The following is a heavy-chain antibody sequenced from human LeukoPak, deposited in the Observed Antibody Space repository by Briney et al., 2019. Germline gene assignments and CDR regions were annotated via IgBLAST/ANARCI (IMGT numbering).Heavy chain of an antibody. Sequence: SETLSHTCTVSGGSTINYFRSWIRQPAGKGLEWIGHIYSSGTTHYNPSLYNRVTISLDTSKSQFSLHLNSVTAADTAVYYCARAEGSGSGAYTLDYWGQGILVTVSS. D-gene: IGHD3-10*01. CDR2: IYSSGTT. CDR1: GGSTINYF. J-gene: IGHJ4*02. V-gene: IGHV4-4*07. CDR3: ARAEGSGSGAYTLDY.